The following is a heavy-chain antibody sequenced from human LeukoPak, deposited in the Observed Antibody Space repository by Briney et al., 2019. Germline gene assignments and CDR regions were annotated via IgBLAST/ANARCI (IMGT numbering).Heavy chain of an antibody. CDR3: ARGYYDSRGYSNPFDI. V-gene: IGHV4-59*01. CDR2: IHYSGST. J-gene: IGHJ3*02. D-gene: IGHD3-22*01. Sequence: PSETLSLTXTVSGVSISSSYWSWIGQSPGRGLEWIGYIHYSGSTNYNPSLKSRVSISVDTSGNQFFLRLSSVTAADTAFYYCARGYYDSRGYSNPFDIWGQGTMVTVSS. CDR1: GVSISSSY.